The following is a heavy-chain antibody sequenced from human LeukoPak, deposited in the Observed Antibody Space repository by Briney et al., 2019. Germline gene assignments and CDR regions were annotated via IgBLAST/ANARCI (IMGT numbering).Heavy chain of an antibody. V-gene: IGHV3-23*01. CDR1: GFTFSSYA. D-gene: IGHD3-10*01. J-gene: IGHJ6*02. CDR2: ISGSGGST. Sequence: GGSLRLSCAASGFTFSSYAMSWVRQAPGKGLEWVSAISGSGGSTYYADSVKGRFTISRDNSKDTLYLQMNSLRAEDTAVYYCARSRDENYYYYGMDVWGQGTTVTVSS. CDR3: ARSRDENYYYYGMDV.